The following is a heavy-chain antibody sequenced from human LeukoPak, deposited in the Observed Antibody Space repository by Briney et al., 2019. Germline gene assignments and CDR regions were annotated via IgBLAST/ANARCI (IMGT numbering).Heavy chain of an antibody. CDR2: IYYNDDK. CDR3: AVLGVTSDWRSSFVY. CDR1: DFSLSPPGMG. Sequence: SGPTLVKPTQTLTLTRTFSDFSLSPPGMGVGWIRQTPWKALEKLAFIYYNDDKHYSPSLRSSVTITRDTSKQRVVLAMTNMDPVETARYCCAVLGVTSDWRSSFVYWGQGALVTVSS. V-gene: IGHV2-5*01. J-gene: IGHJ4*02. D-gene: IGHD2-21*02.